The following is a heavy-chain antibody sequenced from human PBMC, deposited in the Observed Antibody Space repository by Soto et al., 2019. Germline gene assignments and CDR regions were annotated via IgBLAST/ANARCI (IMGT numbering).Heavy chain of an antibody. J-gene: IGHJ3*02. D-gene: IGHD2-2*01. CDR2: INVGNGNK. V-gene: IGHV1-3*01. CDR3: ARPKFTASWKDKVFDI. CDR1: GYTFNSYP. Sequence: ASVKVSCKASGYTFNSYPIYWVRQAPGQRLEWMGWINVGNGNKKYSQKFQDRVTITRNTSASTAYMELSGLRSEDTAIYYCARPKFTASWKDKVFDIWGQGXMVTVS.